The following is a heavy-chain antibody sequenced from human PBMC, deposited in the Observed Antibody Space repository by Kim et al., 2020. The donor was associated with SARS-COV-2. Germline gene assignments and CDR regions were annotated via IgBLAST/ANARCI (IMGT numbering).Heavy chain of an antibody. D-gene: IGHD1-7*01. CDR3: VKDKTRASLDYGMDV. V-gene: IGHV3-64*05. J-gene: IGHJ6*02. CDR1: GFTFNNYA. Sequence: GGSLRLSCSASGFTFNNYAMHWVRQAPGKGLELVSAITNNGGTTYYAESVKGRFTISRDNSKNTLFAQMSSLRPDDTAVYYCVKDKTRASLDYGMDVWG. CDR2: ITNNGGTT.